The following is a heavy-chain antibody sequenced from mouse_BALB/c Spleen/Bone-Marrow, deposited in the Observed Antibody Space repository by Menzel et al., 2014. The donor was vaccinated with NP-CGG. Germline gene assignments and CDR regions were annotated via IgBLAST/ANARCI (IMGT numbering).Heavy chain of an antibody. V-gene: IGHV1-84*02. CDR1: GYTFTDYY. J-gene: IGHJ2*01. CDR3: EREGYGNSYYFDY. Sequence: QVQLQQSGPELVKPGASVKISCKASGYTFTDYYINWVKQKPGQGLEWIGWIYPGSGNTKYNEKFKGKATLTVDTSSSAAYMKLSSLTSEDTAFFFWEREGYGNSYYFDYWGQGTTLTVSS. CDR2: IYPGSGNT. D-gene: IGHD2-10*02.